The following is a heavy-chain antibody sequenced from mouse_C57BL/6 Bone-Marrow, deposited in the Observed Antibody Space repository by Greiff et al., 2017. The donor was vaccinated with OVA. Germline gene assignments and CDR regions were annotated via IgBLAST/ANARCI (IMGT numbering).Heavy chain of an antibody. CDR2: IYPNNGGN. V-gene: IGHV1-34*01. CDR3: ARTGWLRYFDV. Sequence: VQLQQSGPELVKPGASVKMSCKASGYTFTDYYMHWVKQSHGKSLEWIGYIYPNNGGNGYNQKFKGKATLTVEQSSSTAYMELRSLSSEDSAVYYCARTGWLRYFDVWGTGTTVTVSS. D-gene: IGHD2-2*01. CDR1: GYTFTDYY. J-gene: IGHJ1*03.